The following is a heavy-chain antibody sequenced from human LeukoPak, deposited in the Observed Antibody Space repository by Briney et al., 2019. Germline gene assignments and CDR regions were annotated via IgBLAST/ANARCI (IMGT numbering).Heavy chain of an antibody. V-gene: IGHV3-20*04. Sequence: GGSLRLSCEASGFSFDDYGMSWVRQSTGKGLEWVSAVTNWNGGSTGYADSVRGRFTISRDNAKNSLYLQMNSLRAEDTALYYCARCSRSSTDCYSAFDIWGQGTMVTVSS. J-gene: IGHJ3*02. D-gene: IGHD2-2*02. CDR2: VTNWNGGST. CDR1: GFSFDDYG. CDR3: ARCSRSSTDCYSAFDI.